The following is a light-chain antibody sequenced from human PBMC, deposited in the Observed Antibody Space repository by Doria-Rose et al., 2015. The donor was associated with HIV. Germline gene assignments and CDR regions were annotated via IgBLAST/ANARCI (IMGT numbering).Light chain of an antibody. J-gene: IGKJ1*01. Sequence: TQSPGTLSLSPGERATLSCRASQSVSSSYLAWYQQKPGQSPRLLTYGASSRATGIPDRISGSGSGTDFTLTISRLEPEDFAVYYCQQYGGSPWTFGQGTKVEIK. CDR1: QSVSSSY. V-gene: IGKV3-20*01. CDR2: GAS. CDR3: QQYGGSPWT.